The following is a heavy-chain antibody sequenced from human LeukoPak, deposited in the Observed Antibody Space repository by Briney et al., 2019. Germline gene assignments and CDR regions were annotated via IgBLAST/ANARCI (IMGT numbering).Heavy chain of an antibody. V-gene: IGHV4-34*01. CDR1: GGSFSGYY. J-gene: IGHJ4*02. CDR2: INHSGST. CDR3: ARQFGGYSYGHFDY. Sequence: SETLSLTCAVYGGSFSGYYWSWLRQPPGKGLEWIGEINHSGSTNYNPSLKSRVTISVDTSKNQFSLKLSSVTAADTAVYYCARQFGGYSYGHFDYWGQGTLVTVSS. D-gene: IGHD5-18*01.